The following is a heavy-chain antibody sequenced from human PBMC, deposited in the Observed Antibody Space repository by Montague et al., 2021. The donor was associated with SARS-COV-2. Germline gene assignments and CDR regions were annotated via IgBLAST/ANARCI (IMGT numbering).Heavy chain of an antibody. D-gene: IGHD3-10*01. J-gene: IGHJ4*02. CDR1: GGSISSSSYY. CDR2: IFYCGSA. Sequence: SETLSLTCTVSGGSISSSSYYWGWIRQPPGKGLEWIGSIFYCGSADYNPSLKSRVTISVDTSKNQFSLKLSSVTAADTAVYYCASMVRAQVYYFDYWGQGTLVTVSS. V-gene: IGHV4-39*01. CDR3: ASMVRAQVYYFDY.